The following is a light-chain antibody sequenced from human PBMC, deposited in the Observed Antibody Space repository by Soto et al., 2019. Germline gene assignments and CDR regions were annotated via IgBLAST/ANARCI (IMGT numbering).Light chain of an antibody. J-gene: IGKJ5*01. CDR2: DAS. CDR1: QSVSNNY. CDR3: QQRT. Sequence: EIVLTQSPCTLSLSPGERATLSCRASQSVSNNYLAWYQQKPGQAPRLLIYDASNRATGIPARSSGSGSGTDFTLTLSSLEPEDFAVYYCQQRTFGQGTRLEIK. V-gene: IGKV3-11*01.